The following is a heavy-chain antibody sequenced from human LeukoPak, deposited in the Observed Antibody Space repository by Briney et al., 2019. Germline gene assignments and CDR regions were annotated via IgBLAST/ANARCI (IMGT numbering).Heavy chain of an antibody. D-gene: IGHD3-10*01. V-gene: IGHV3-64*01. CDR2: ISPNRDDT. CDR3: AREIYGPTWADAFDV. Sequence: GGSLRLSCVASGFTFNSYSMHWVRQAPGKGLEFVSSISPNRDDTYYANSVKGRFTISRDNSKNTLYLQMGSLKPEDMAVFYCAREIYGPTWADAFDVWGHGTMVTVSS. J-gene: IGHJ3*01. CDR1: GFTFNSYS.